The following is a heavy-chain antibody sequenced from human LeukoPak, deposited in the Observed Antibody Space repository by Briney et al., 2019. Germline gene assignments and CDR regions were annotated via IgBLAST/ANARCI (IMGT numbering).Heavy chain of an antibody. CDR2: ISGSGGST. D-gene: IGHD4/OR15-4a*01. CDR1: GFTFSSYG. J-gene: IGHJ4*02. V-gene: IGHV3-23*01. Sequence: PGGSLRLSCAASGFTFSSYGMSWVRQAPGKGLEWVSAISGSGGSTYYAGSVKGRFTISRDNGKNSLDLQMNSLRADDTAVYYCARDTLGEGEDANYAVYYFDYWGQGTVVTVSS. CDR3: ARDTLGEGEDANYAVYYFDY.